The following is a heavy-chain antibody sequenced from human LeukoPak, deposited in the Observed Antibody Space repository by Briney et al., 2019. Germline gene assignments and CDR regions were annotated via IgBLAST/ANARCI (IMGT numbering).Heavy chain of an antibody. CDR1: GGSISSYY. CDR2: IYYSGST. Sequence: SETLSLTCTVSGGSISSYYWSWIRQPPGKGLEWIGYIYYSGSTNYNPSLKSRVTISVDTSKSQYSLKLSSVTAADTAVYYCARVQWAVTGAFDIWGQGTMVTVSS. CDR3: ARVQWAVTGAFDI. J-gene: IGHJ3*02. D-gene: IGHD1-20*01. V-gene: IGHV4-59*08.